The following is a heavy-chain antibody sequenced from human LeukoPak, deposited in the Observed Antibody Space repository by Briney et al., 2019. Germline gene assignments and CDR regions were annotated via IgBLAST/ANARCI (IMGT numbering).Heavy chain of an antibody. D-gene: IGHD6-19*01. J-gene: IGHJ6*02. CDR3: YYYYGMDV. CDR1: GGSISSSSYY. Sequence: SETLSLTCTVSGGSISSSSYYWGWIRQPPGKGLEWIGSIYYSGSTYYNPSLKSRVTISVDTSKNQFSLNYCARRGQWLVGPHLYYYYGMDVWGQGTTVTASS. V-gene: IGHV4-39*01. CDR2: IYYSGST.